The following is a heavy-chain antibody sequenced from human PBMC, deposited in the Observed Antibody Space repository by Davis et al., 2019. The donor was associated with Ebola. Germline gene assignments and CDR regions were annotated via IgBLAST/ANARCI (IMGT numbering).Heavy chain of an antibody. CDR2: VSFDGSVT. Sequence: PGGSLRLSCEASGFTFRNFGMHWVRQAPGKGLEWVAVVSFDGSVTHYGDSLRGRFAVSRDNFRNTVSLQMSSLRNEDTGVYYCAKETNEYSSASNDFWGQGIRVTVSS. D-gene: IGHD6-6*01. CDR1: GFTFRNFG. J-gene: IGHJ4*02. CDR3: AKETNEYSSASNDF. V-gene: IGHV3-30*18.